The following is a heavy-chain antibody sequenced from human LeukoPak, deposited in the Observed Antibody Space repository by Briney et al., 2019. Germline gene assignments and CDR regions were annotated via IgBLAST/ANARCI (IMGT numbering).Heavy chain of an antibody. CDR2: ISYDGSNK. CDR1: GFTFSSYA. D-gene: IGHD6-13*01. V-gene: IGHV3-30*04. CDR3: ADSRGDY. J-gene: IGHJ4*02. Sequence: GRSLRLSCAAPGFTFSSYAMHWVRQAPGKGLEWVAVISYDGSNKYYADSVKGRFTISRDNSKNTLYLQVNSLRAEDTAVYYCADSRGDYWGQGTLVTVSS.